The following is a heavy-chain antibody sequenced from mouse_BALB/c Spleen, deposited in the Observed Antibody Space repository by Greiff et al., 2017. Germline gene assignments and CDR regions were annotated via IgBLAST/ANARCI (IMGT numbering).Heavy chain of an antibody. CDR2: ISSGSSTI. J-gene: IGHJ3*01. CDR1: GFTFSSFG. Sequence: EVQLVESGGGLVQPGGSRKLSCAASGFTFSSFGMHWVRQAPEKGLEWVAYISSGSSTIYYADTVKGRFTIPRDNPKNTLFLQMTSLRSEDTAMYYCARSGTTVWGQGTLVTVSA. V-gene: IGHV5-17*02. D-gene: IGHD1-1*01. CDR3: ARSGTTV.